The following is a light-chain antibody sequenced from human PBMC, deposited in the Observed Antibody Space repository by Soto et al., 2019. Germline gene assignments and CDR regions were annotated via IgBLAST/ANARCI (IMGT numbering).Light chain of an antibody. V-gene: IGKV1-5*03. CDR3: QEYNTHARYT. Sequence: DIQMTQSPSTLSASVGDRVNITCRASQSISGWLAWYQQKPGKAPKLLIYKASRLQSGVPSRFNGSGSGTDFTLTITSLQPDDFATYYCQEYNTHARYTFGQATTLEIK. CDR1: QSISGW. J-gene: IGKJ2*01. CDR2: KAS.